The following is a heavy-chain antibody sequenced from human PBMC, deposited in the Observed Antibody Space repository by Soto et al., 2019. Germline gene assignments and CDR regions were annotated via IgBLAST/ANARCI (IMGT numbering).Heavy chain of an antibody. Sequence: QVQLQESGPGLVKPSGTLSLTCAVSGGSISSSNWWSWVRQPPGKGLEWIGEIYHSGSTNYNPSLKSRVTIAVDKSKNQFSLKLSSVTAADTAVYYCARGDYGSGSYYSSFFDYWGQGTLVTVSS. J-gene: IGHJ4*02. CDR2: IYHSGST. CDR3: ARGDYGSGSYYSSFFDY. V-gene: IGHV4-4*02. D-gene: IGHD3-10*01. CDR1: GGSISSSNW.